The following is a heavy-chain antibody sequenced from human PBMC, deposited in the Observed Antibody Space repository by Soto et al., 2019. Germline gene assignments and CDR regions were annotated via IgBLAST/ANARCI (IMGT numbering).Heavy chain of an antibody. J-gene: IGHJ6*03. Sequence: SETLSLTCTVSGGSISSSSYYWGWIRQPPGKGLEWIGSIYYSGSTYYNPSLKSRVTISVDTSKNQFSLKLSSVTAADTAVYYCARRKTTVTTRYYYYYYMDVWGKGTTVTVSS. CDR2: IYYSGST. D-gene: IGHD4-17*01. CDR1: GGSISSSSYY. V-gene: IGHV4-39*01. CDR3: ARRKTTVTTRYYYYYYMDV.